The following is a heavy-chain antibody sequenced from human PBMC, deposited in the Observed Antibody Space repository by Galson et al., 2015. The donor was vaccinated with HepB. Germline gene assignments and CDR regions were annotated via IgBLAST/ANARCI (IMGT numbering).Heavy chain of an antibody. Sequence: SLRLSCAASGFTFNSYGMHWVRQAPGTGLEWVAVIYYDESNKYYADSVKGRFTISRDNSKNTLCLQMNSLRAEDTAVYYCARVREYYDSSGYSQRRADAFDIWGQGTMVTVSS. CDR1: GFTFNSYG. V-gene: IGHV3-33*01. CDR3: ARVREYYDSSGYSQRRADAFDI. D-gene: IGHD3-22*01. CDR2: IYYDESNK. J-gene: IGHJ3*02.